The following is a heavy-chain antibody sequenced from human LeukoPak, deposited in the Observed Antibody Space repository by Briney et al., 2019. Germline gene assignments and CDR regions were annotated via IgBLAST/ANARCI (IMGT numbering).Heavy chain of an antibody. D-gene: IGHD5-12*01. CDR2: IYSGDSDT. CDR1: GYSFTRYW. CDR3: AIAYSDSDCFDY. J-gene: IGHJ4*02. Sequence: PGESLKISCKGSGYSFTRYWIGWVRQMPGKGLEWMGIIYSGDSDTRYSPSFQGQDTISTDKSISTAYLQWSSLEASDTAMYYCAIAYSDSDCFDYWGQGTLVTVSS. V-gene: IGHV5-51*01.